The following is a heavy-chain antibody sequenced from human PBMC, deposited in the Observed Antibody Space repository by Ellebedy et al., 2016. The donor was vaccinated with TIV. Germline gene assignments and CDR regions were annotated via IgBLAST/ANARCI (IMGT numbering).Heavy chain of an antibody. CDR3: AASPLDPLNPPP. V-gene: IGHV4-34*01. Sequence: MPSETLSLTCAVYGESFSDYYWNRIRQSPGNSLEWIGEIDHSGILNYNPSLASRVTISVDTSKNQISLRLSSLTAADTAVYYCAASPLDPLNPPPWGHGTLVTVSP. CDR2: IDHSGIL. J-gene: IGHJ5*02. D-gene: IGHD3-9*01. CDR1: GESFSDYY.